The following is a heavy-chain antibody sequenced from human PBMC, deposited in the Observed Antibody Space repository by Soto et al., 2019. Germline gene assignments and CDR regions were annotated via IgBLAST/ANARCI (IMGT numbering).Heavy chain of an antibody. CDR1: GFTFSSYG. CDR3: ARDQEYSSGWYDYDYGMDV. CDR2: IWYDGSNK. J-gene: IGHJ6*02. D-gene: IGHD6-19*01. V-gene: IGHV3-33*01. Sequence: QVQLVESGGGVVQPGRSLRLSCAASGFTFSSYGMHWVRQAPGKGLEWVAVIWYDGSNKYYADSVKGRFTISRDNSKNTLYLQMISLRAEDTAVYYCARDQEYSSGWYDYDYGMDVWGQGTTVTVSS.